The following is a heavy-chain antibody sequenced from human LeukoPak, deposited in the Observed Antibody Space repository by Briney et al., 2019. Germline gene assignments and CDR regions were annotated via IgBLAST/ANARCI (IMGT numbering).Heavy chain of an antibody. V-gene: IGHV3-23*01. CDR1: GFTFSSYA. D-gene: IGHD6-6*01. CDR2: ISGSGGST. Sequence: GGSLRLSCAASGFTFSSYAMSWVRQAPGKGLEWVSAISGSGGSTYYADSVKGRFTISRDNSKNTLYLQMNSLRAEDTAVYYCARDIGPYSSPYYYHYYGMDVWGQGTTVTVSS. CDR3: ARDIGPYSSPYYYHYYGMDV. J-gene: IGHJ6*02.